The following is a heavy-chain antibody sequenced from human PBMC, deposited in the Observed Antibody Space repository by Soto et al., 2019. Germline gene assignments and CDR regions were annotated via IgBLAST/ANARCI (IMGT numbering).Heavy chain of an antibody. J-gene: IGHJ5*02. Sequence: SETLSLTCTVSGGSINTNGYYWAWIRQPPGKGLEWIGNFYYSGSTYYNPSLKSRVTISVNTSKNQFSLKLSSVTAADTAVYYCARSVFPWGQGTLVTVSS. CDR2: FYYSGST. CDR1: GGSINTNGYY. CDR3: ARSVFP. V-gene: IGHV4-31*03.